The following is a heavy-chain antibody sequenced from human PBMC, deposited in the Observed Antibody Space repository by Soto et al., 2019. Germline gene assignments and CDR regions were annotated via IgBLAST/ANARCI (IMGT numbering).Heavy chain of an antibody. D-gene: IGHD2-2*03. CDR3: SRGSFGYYGP. V-gene: IGHV3-49*04. J-gene: IGHJ5*02. CDR1: GFSFSSYD. Sequence: GGSLRLSCVASGFSFSSYDMSWVRQAPGKGLEWVGFIRNTPYGGTTDYAASVRGRFTISRDDSESIAYLQMNSLKTEDSGVYYCSRGSFGYYGPWGPGTLVTVSS. CDR2: IRNTPYGGTT.